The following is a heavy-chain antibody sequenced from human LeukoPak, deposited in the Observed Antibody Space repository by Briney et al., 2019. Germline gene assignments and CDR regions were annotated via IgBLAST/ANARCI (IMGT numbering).Heavy chain of an antibody. Sequence: GGSLRLSCAASGFTFSSYDMSWVRQAPGQGLEWVSAISGSGGTTYYADSVQGRCTISRDNSKNTLYLQMNSLRAEDTAVYYCARSIVKTRGRFDYWGQGTLVTVSS. CDR3: ARSIVKTRGRFDY. CDR1: GFTFSSYD. D-gene: IGHD1-26*01. V-gene: IGHV3-23*01. J-gene: IGHJ4*02. CDR2: ISGSGGTT.